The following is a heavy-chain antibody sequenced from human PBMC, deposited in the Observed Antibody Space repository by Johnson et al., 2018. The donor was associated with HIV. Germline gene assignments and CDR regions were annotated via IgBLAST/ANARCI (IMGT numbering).Heavy chain of an antibody. CDR1: GFTFSSYG. J-gene: IGHJ3*01. D-gene: IGHD4-17*01. CDR2: IWYDGSNK. CDR3: ASSRANDYGIPDAFPV. V-gene: IGHV3-33*03. Sequence: QVQLVESGGGVVQPWRSLRLSCAASGFTFSSYGMHWVRQAPGKGLEWVAVIWYDGSNKYYADSVKGRFTISRDNAKNSVYLQMNSLRAEDTALYYCASSRANDYGIPDAFPVWGQGTMVTVSS.